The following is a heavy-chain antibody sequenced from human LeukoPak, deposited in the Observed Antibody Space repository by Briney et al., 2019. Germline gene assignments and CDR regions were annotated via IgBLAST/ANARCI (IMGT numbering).Heavy chain of an antibody. CDR2: INHSGIT. CDR3: ARGTMTTVTYYFDC. J-gene: IGHJ4*02. V-gene: IGHV4-34*01. Sequence: SETLSLTCAFYGASFSGYYWRWIRQPPGKGLEWIGEINHSGITTYNPSLKSRVTISVDTSKKQFSLKLNSVTAADTAVYYCARGTMTTVTYYFDCWGQGTLVTVSS. D-gene: IGHD4-17*01. CDR1: GASFSGYY.